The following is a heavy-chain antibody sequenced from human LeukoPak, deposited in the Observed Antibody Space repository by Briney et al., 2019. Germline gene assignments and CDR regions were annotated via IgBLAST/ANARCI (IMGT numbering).Heavy chain of an antibody. CDR3: ARDSYSSGHPALDY. J-gene: IGHJ4*02. CDR1: GGSISSYY. D-gene: IGHD6-19*01. CDR2: IYYSGST. V-gene: IGHV4-59*01. Sequence: SETLSLTCTVSGGSISSYYWSRIRQPPGKGLEWIGYIYYSGSTNYNPSLKSRVTISVDTSKNQFPLKLSSVTAADTAVYYCARDSYSSGHPALDYWGQGTLVTVSS.